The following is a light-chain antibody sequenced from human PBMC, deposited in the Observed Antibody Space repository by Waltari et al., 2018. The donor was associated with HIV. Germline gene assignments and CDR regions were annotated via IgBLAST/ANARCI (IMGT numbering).Light chain of an antibody. Sequence: EIVLTQSPGTLSLSPGERATLSCRASQRFSRSYLAWYQQKPGQAPRLLIYDASSRATGIPDRFGGSGYGTDFTLTISRLEPEESAVYYCQQYGTLYTFGQGTKLEIK. CDR1: QRFSRSY. V-gene: IGKV3-20*01. CDR3: QQYGTLYT. CDR2: DAS. J-gene: IGKJ2*01.